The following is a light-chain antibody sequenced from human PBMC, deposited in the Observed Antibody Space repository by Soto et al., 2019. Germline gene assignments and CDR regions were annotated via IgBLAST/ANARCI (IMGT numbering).Light chain of an antibody. J-gene: IGKJ1*01. CDR1: QTISSL. Sequence: DIQMTQSPSTLSGAVGDRVTITCRASQTISSLLAWYQHKPGKAPKLLIYKASTLKSGVPSRFSGSGSGTEFTLTISSLQPDDFATYYCQHYNSYSEAFGQGTKVDI. CDR2: KAS. V-gene: IGKV1-5*03. CDR3: QHYNSYSEA.